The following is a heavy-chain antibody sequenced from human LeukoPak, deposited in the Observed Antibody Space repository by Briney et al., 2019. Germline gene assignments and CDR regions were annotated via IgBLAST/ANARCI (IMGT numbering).Heavy chain of an antibody. CDR2: IRYDGSNK. D-gene: IGHD3-22*01. Sequence: PGGFLRLSCAASGFTFSSYGMHWVRQAPGKGLEWVAFIRYDGSNKYYADSVKGRFTISRDNSKNTPYLQMNSLRAEDTAVYYCARDQETGYYYDSSGFVWGQGTLVTVSS. CDR1: GFTFSSYG. CDR3: ARDQETGYYYDSSGFV. J-gene: IGHJ4*02. V-gene: IGHV3-30*02.